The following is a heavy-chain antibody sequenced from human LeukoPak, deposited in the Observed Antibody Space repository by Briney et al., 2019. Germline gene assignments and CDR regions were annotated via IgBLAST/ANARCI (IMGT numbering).Heavy chain of an antibody. J-gene: IGHJ3*02. CDR1: GDTFTSYY. CDR3: ARGGFNYNILTGAFDI. D-gene: IGHD3-9*01. Sequence: ASVKVSCKASGDTFTSYYIHWVRQARGQGREGMGIINPSGGSTNYAQKFQGRVTMTRDTSTSTVYMDLSSLRSEDTAVYYCARGGFNYNILTGAFDIWGQGTMVTVSS. V-gene: IGHV1-46*01. CDR2: INPSGGST.